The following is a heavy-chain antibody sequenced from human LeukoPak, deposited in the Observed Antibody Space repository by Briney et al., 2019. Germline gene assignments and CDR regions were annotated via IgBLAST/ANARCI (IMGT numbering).Heavy chain of an antibody. CDR2: IYYSGST. Sequence: SETLSLTCTVSGGSVSSGSYYWSWIRRPPGKGLEWIGYIYYSGSTNYNPSLKSRVTISVDTSKNQFSLKLSSVTAADTAVYYCASGPDCSGGSCYYYGMDVWGKGTTVTVSS. CDR1: GGSVSSGSYY. J-gene: IGHJ6*04. CDR3: ASGPDCSGGSCYYYGMDV. V-gene: IGHV4-61*01. D-gene: IGHD2-15*01.